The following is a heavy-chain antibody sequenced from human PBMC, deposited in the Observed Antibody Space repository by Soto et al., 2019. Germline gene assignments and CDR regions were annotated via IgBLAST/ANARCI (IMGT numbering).Heavy chain of an antibody. V-gene: IGHV1-69*02. CDR3: ARGGYSGYDCDY. CDR2: IIPILGIA. D-gene: IGHD5-12*01. CDR1: GGTFSSYT. J-gene: IGHJ4*02. Sequence: QVQLVQSGAEVKKPGSSVKVSCKASGGTFSSYTISWVRQAPGQGLEWMGRIIPILGIANYAQKFQGRVTITADKSTSTAYMELRSLRSEDTAVYYCARGGYSGYDCDYWGQGTLVTVSS.